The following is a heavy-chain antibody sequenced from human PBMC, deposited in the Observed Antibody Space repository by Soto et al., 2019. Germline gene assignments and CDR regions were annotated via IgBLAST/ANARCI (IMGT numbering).Heavy chain of an antibody. J-gene: IGHJ5*02. D-gene: IGHD6-6*01. V-gene: IGHV4-31*03. CDR3: ARAGHSSSSEGANWFDP. Sequence: KTSETLSLTCTVSGGSISSGGYYWSWIRQHPGKGLEWIGYIYYSGSTYFNPSLKSRLTISVDTSKNQFSLQLSSVTAAATAVYYCARAGHSSSSEGANWFDPGGQGTLVTVSS. CDR2: IYYSGST. CDR1: GGSISSGGYY.